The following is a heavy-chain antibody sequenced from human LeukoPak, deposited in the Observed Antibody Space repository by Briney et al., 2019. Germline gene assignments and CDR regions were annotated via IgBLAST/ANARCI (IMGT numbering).Heavy chain of an antibody. CDR1: VGTFSSYA. J-gene: IGHJ6*03. V-gene: IGHV1-69*06. D-gene: IGHD3-3*01. Sequence: SVKVSFKASVGTFSSYAISCVRQDPGQGLEWMGWIIPIFGTVNYAQKLQGRVTITADKSTSTAYMELSSLRSEDTAVYFCARSLFRFLEWSYRSYYYYYMDVWGKGTTVTVSS. CDR3: ARSLFRFLEWSYRSYYYYYMDV. CDR2: IIPIFGTV.